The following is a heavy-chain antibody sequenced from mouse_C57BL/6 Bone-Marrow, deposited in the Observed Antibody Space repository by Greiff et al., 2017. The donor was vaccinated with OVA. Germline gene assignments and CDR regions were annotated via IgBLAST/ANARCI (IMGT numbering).Heavy chain of an antibody. Sequence: VMLVESGPGLVQPSQSLSITCTVSGFSLTSYGVHWVRQSPGKGLEWLGVIWRGGSTDYNAAFISRLSISKDNSKSQVFFKMNSLQADDTAIDYCASAYGPFAYWGRGTVVTVSA. CDR2: IWRGGST. J-gene: IGHJ3*01. V-gene: IGHV2-2*01. D-gene: IGHD2-10*02. CDR1: GFSLTSYG. CDR3: ASAYGPFAY.